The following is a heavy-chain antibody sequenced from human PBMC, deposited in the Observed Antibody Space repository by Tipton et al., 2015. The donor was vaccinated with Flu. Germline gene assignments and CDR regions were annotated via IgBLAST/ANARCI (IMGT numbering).Heavy chain of an antibody. D-gene: IGHD3-10*01. CDR3: ARGSGSGTFMIFGF. V-gene: IGHV4-4*07. J-gene: IGHJ4*02. CDR1: GGSINRYY. Sequence: TLSLTCNVSGGSINRYYWSWIRQPAGKGLEWIGRIYTSGGTKFNPSLRGRLTMSVDASKKEFSLKLSSVTAADTAVYYCARGSGSGTFMIFGFWGQGTLVTVSS. CDR2: IYTSGGT.